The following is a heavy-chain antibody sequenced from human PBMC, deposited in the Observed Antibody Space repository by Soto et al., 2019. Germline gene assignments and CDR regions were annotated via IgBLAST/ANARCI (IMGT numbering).Heavy chain of an antibody. CDR3: ARDNHYYGSGTYYNAMDV. D-gene: IGHD3-10*01. J-gene: IGHJ6*02. CDR2: IGSSGSYI. Sequence: GVSRILSCAASGFTFSTYSMNWVRQAPGKGLEWVSYIGSSGSYIYYADSVKGRFTISRDNGKSSLYLQMSSLRAEDAAVYYCARDNHYYGSGTYYNAMDVWGQGTTVTVSS. V-gene: IGHV3-21*01. CDR1: GFTFSTYS.